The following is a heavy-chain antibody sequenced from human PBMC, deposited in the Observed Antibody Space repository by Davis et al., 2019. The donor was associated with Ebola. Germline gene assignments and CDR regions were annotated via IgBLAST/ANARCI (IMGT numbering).Heavy chain of an antibody. V-gene: IGHV3-48*02. D-gene: IGHD3/OR15-3a*01. CDR2: ITKGSDAI. CDR1: GFVFSDFS. J-gene: IGHJ4*02. CDR3: ARDRFFVFDF. Sequence: PGGSLRLSCAASGFVFSDFSMNWVRQAPGKGLEWITYITKGSDAIHYADSVKGRFTVSRDNAKNSVFLQMSSLRDEDSAVYYCARDRFFVFDFWSQGVHVSVSS.